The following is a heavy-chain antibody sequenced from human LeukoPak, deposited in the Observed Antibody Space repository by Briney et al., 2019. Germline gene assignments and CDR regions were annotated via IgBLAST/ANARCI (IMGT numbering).Heavy chain of an antibody. CDR3: ARVYSSGGNYYYYYMDV. CDR2: ISWDGGST. CDR1: GFTFDDYA. V-gene: IGHV3-43D*03. J-gene: IGHJ6*03. D-gene: IGHD6-19*01. Sequence: GGSLRLSCAASGFTFDDYAMHWVRQAPGKGLEWVSLISWDGGSTYYADSVKGRFTISRDNSKNTLYLQMNSLRAEDTAVYYCARVYSSGGNYYYYYMDVWGKGTTVTISS.